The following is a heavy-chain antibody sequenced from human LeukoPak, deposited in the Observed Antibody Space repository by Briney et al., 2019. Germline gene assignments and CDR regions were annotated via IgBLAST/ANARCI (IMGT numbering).Heavy chain of an antibody. D-gene: IGHD3-10*01. J-gene: IGHJ4*02. Sequence: GGSLRLSCAASGFTFSSYAMSWVRQAPGKGLEWVAAISGSGGSTYYADSVKGRFTISRDNSKNTLYLQMNSLRAEDTAVYYCAKANHMVRGEFDYWGQGTLVTVSS. V-gene: IGHV3-23*01. CDR2: ISGSGGST. CDR3: AKANHMVRGEFDY. CDR1: GFTFSSYA.